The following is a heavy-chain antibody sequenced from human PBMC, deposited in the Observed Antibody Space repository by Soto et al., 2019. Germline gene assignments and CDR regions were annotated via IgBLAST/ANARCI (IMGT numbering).Heavy chain of an antibody. CDR1: GFTFSSYG. J-gene: IGHJ6*02. Sequence: QVQLVESGGGVVQPGRSLRLSCAASGFTFSSYGMHWVRQAPGKGLEWVALVWYDGGNKYYADSVKGRFTISRDNSKNTLYLQMNSLRDEDTAVYYCVRAAGYSGNDYFYYYGIDVWGQGTTVTVSS. CDR3: VRAAGYSGNDYFYYYGIDV. V-gene: IGHV3-33*01. D-gene: IGHD5-12*01. CDR2: VWYDGGNK.